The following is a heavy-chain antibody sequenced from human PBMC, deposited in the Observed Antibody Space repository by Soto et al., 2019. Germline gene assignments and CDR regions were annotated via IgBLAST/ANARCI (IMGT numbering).Heavy chain of an antibody. D-gene: IGHD6-13*01. CDR3: ARDSGSSWDLYSYGMDV. CDR1: GFTFSSYW. V-gene: IGHV3-7*05. Sequence: GGSLRLSCAASGFTFSSYWMSWVRQAPGKGLEWVANIKQDGSEKYYVDSVKGRFTISRDNAKNSLYLQMNSLRAEDTAVYYCARDSGSSWDLYSYGMDVWGQGTTVTLSS. CDR2: IKQDGSEK. J-gene: IGHJ6*02.